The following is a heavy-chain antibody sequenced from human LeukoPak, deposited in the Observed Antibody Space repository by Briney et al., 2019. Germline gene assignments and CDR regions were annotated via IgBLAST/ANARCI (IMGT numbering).Heavy chain of an antibody. D-gene: IGHD3-22*01. CDR1: GGSISSYY. CDR3: ARDPWYDYYDSSGYYYFDY. CDR2: IYHSGST. J-gene: IGHJ4*02. V-gene: IGHV4-59*12. Sequence: SETLSLTCTVSGGSISSYYWSWIRQPPGKGLEWIGYIYHSGSTYYNPSLKSRGTISVDRSKNQSSLKLSSVTAADTAVYYCARDPWYDYYDSSGYYYFDYWGQGTLVTVSS.